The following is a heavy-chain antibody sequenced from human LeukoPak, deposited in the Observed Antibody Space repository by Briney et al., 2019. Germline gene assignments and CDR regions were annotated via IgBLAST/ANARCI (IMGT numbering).Heavy chain of an antibody. CDR1: GFTVSSNY. V-gene: IGHV3-66*01. Sequence: GGSLRLSCAASGFTVSSNYMSWVRQAPGKGLEWVSVIYCGGSTYYADSVKGRFTISRDNSKNTLYLQMNSLRAEDTAVYYCARNAGKPAAGTDYCYYYGMDVWGQGTTVTVSS. D-gene: IGHD6-13*01. CDR3: ARNAGKPAAGTDYCYYYGMDV. CDR2: IYCGGST. J-gene: IGHJ6*02.